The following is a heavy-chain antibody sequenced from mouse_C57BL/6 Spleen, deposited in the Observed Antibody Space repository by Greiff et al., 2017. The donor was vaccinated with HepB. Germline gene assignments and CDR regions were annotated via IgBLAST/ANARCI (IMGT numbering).Heavy chain of an antibody. CDR3: ARGHYFDY. CDR1: GYTFTSYW. CDR2: IDPSDSYT. V-gene: IGHV1-50*01. J-gene: IGHJ2*01. Sequence: VQLQQPGAELVKPGASVKLSCKASGYTFTSYWMQWVKQRPGQGLEWIGEIDPSDSYTNYNQKFKGKATLTVDTSSSTAYMQLSSLTSEDSAVYYCARGHYFDYWGQGTTLTVSS.